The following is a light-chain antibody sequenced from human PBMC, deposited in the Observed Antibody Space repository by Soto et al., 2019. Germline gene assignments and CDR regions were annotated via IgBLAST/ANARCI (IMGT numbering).Light chain of an antibody. V-gene: IGKV3-15*01. CDR1: QSVSSN. Sequence: IVMTQSPSTLSVSAGEIATLSFVASQSVSSNLAWYQQKPGQAPRLLIYGASTRATGIPARFSGSGSGTEFTLTISSLQSEDFAVYYCQQYNNWPSWTFGQGTKVDIK. CDR2: GAS. J-gene: IGKJ1*01. CDR3: QQYNNWPSWT.